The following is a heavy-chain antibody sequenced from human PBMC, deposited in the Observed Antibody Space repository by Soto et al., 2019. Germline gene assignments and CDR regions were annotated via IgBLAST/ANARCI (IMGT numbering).Heavy chain of an antibody. V-gene: IGHV3-64*01. J-gene: IGHJ4*02. CDR2: ISSNGGTT. CDR3: VTRVSGNYDY. Sequence: EVQLAESGGGMVQPGGSLKLSCVASGFTFSSYDMHWVSQAPGKGLEYVSSISSNGGTTYYGNYVKGRFTISRDNSKNTLYLQMGSLRAEDMAVYYCVTRVSGNYDYWGQGTLVTVSS. CDR1: GFTFSSYD. D-gene: IGHD1-7*01.